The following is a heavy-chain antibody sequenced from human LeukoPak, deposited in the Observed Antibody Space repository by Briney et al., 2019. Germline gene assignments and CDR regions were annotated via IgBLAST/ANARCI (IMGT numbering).Heavy chain of an antibody. Sequence: GGSLRLSCTASGFTFGDYAMSWFRQAPGKGLEWVGFIRSKAYGGTTEYAASVKGRFTISRDDSKSIAYLQMNSLKTEDTAVYYCTRDCNVVVPADEYFQHWGQGTLVTVSS. CDR3: TRDCNVVVPADEYFQH. CDR1: GFTFGDYA. CDR2: IRSKAYGGTT. D-gene: IGHD2-2*01. J-gene: IGHJ1*01. V-gene: IGHV3-49*03.